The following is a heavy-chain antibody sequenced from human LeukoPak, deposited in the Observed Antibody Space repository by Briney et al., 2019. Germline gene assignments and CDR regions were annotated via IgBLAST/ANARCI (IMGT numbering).Heavy chain of an antibody. D-gene: IGHD6-19*01. CDR1: GFTFSSYT. V-gene: IGHV3-21*01. CDR3: ARDHGTVAGRRVTDSDY. CDR2: ISSGSRYI. Sequence: GGSLRLSCAASGFTFSSYTMNWVRQAPGKGLQWVSSISSGSRYIFYADSLKGRFTISRDNAKNSLYLQMTSLRAEDTAVYYCARDHGTVAGRRVTDSDYWGQGTLVTVSS. J-gene: IGHJ4*02.